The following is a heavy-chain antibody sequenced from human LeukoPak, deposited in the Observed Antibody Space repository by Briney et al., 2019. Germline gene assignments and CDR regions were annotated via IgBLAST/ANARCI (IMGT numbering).Heavy chain of an antibody. J-gene: IGHJ4*02. V-gene: IGHV3-48*04. Sequence: PGGSLRLSCAASGFTFSSYSMNWVRQAPGKGLEWVSYIRSSGSTIDYAGSVKGRFTISGDNAKNSLYLQMNSLRAEDTAVYYCARGIPAADKGFDYWGQGTLVTVSS. CDR2: IRSSGSTI. CDR3: ARGIPAADKGFDY. D-gene: IGHD6-13*01. CDR1: GFTFSSYS.